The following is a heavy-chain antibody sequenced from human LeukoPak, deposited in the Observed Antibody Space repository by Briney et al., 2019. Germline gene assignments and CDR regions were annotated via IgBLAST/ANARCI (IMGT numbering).Heavy chain of an antibody. CDR1: GGTFSSYA. D-gene: IGHD6-19*01. CDR2: IIPILGIA. J-gene: IGHJ4*02. Sequence: SVKVSCKASGGTFSSYAISCVRQAPGQGLEWMGRIIPILGIANYAQKFQGRVTITADKSTSTAYMELSSLRSEDTAVYYCARDLGSGWLDYWGQGTLVTVSS. V-gene: IGHV1-69*04. CDR3: ARDLGSGWLDY.